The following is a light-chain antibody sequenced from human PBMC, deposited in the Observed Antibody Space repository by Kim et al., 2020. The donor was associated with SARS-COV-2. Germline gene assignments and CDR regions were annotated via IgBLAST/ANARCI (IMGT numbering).Light chain of an antibody. CDR1: SNDIGNQG. CDR2: RNG. V-gene: IGLV10-54*01. Sequence: TPKHTATRNSNDIGNQGASWLQHHQGHPPNPLFRRNGNRPSGISERFSASRSGNTATLTITGLQPEDEADYFCSAWDTSLPAWVFGGGTQLTVL. J-gene: IGLJ3*02. CDR3: SAWDTSLPAWV.